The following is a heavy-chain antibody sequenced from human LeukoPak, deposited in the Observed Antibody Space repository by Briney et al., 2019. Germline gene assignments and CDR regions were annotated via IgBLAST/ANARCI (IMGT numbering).Heavy chain of an antibody. V-gene: IGHV4-38-2*02. CDR2: IYHSGST. CDR1: GYSISSGYY. CDR3: ARVGEGVNWFDP. J-gene: IGHJ5*02. D-gene: IGHD3-16*01. Sequence: SETLSLTCTVSGYSISSGYYWGWIRQPPGKGLEWIGRIYHSGSTYYNPSLKSRVTISVDTSKNQFSLKLSSVTAADTAVYYCARVGEGVNWFDPWGQGTLVTVSS.